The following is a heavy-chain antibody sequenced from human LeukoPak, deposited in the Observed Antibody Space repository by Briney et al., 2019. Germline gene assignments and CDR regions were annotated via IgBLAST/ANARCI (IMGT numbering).Heavy chain of an antibody. V-gene: IGHV3-48*03. Sequence: GGSLRLSCAASGFTFSSYEMNWVRQAPGKGLEWVSYISSSGSTIYYADSVKGRFTISRDNAKNSLYLQMNSLRAEDTAVYYCARVGSHIVGYYYYYCMDVWGKGTTVTISS. J-gene: IGHJ6*03. D-gene: IGHD1-26*01. CDR1: GFTFSSYE. CDR3: ARVGSHIVGYYYYYCMDV. CDR2: ISSSGSTI.